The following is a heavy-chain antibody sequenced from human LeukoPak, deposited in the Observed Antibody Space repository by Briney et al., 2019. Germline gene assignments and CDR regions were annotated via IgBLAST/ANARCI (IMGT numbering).Heavy chain of an antibody. V-gene: IGHV1-18*01. D-gene: IGHD3-3*01. J-gene: IGHJ6*02. CDR2: ISAYNGNT. Sequence: ASVKVSCKASGYTLTSYLICWVRQAPGQGLEWMGWISAYNGNTNYAQKLQGRVTMTTDTSTSTAYMELRSLRSDDTAVYYCARDKEGTIFGVVMYYYGMDVWGQGTTVTVSS. CDR3: ARDKEGTIFGVVMYYYGMDV. CDR1: GYTLTSYL.